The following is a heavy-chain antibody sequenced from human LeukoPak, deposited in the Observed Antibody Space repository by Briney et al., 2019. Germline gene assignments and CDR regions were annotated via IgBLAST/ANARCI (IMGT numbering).Heavy chain of an antibody. CDR3: ARGSRLTGAFDI. CDR2: INHSGST. J-gene: IGHJ3*02. V-gene: IGHV4-34*01. D-gene: IGHD3-9*01. Sequence: SEALSLTWAVYGGSFSGYYWSWIRQPPGKGLEWIGEINHSGSTNSNPSLKSRVTISVDTSKNLFSLKLSSVTAADTAVYYCARGSRLTGAFDIWGQGTMVTVSS. CDR1: GGSFSGYY.